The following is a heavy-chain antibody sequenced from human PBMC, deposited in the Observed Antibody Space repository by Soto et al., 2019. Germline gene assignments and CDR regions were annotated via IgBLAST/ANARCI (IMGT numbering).Heavy chain of an antibody. V-gene: IGHV5-51*01. CDR2: IYPGDSDT. Sequence: LKISCKGFGYSFTSYWIGWVRQMPGKGLELMGIIYPGDSDTKYSPSFQGQVTISADKSISTAYLQWSSLKASDTAMYYCARYHWFGELLYRTPYYFDYWGHGTLVTVSS. J-gene: IGHJ4*01. CDR3: ARYHWFGELLYRTPYYFDY. CDR1: GYSFTSYW. D-gene: IGHD3-10*01.